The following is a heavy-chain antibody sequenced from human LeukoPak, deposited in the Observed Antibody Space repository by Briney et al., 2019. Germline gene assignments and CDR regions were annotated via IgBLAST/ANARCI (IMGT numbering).Heavy chain of an antibody. CDR3: ARRDLGATIDY. D-gene: IGHD1-26*01. J-gene: IGHJ4*02. V-gene: IGHV4-39*01. CDR2: ILYSGRT. CDR1: GDSIRSSRFY. Sequence: SETLSLTCTVSGDSIRSSRFYWAWIRQPPGKGLEWIGSILYSGRTFYNPSLKSRVTISVDTSKNQFSLRLDSVTASDTAVYYCARRDLGATIDYWGQGTLVTVSS.